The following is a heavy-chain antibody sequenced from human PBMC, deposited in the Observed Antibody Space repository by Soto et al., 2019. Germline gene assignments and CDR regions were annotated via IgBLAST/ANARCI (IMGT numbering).Heavy chain of an antibody. CDR1: ADSIRDGGYY. Sequence: QALLQESGPGLVAPSQTLSLTCSVFADSIRDGGYYWSWIRQLPGKGLEWLGYIYYTGTTYYNPSLKSRLTMSVDMSKSQFSLKLTSLTAADTAVYSCAKVPSPQPYPVGTPGWFGPWGRGILVTVSS. V-gene: IGHV4-31*03. J-gene: IGHJ5*02. CDR3: AKVPSPQPYPVGTPGWFGP. CDR2: IYYTGTT. D-gene: IGHD2-21*02.